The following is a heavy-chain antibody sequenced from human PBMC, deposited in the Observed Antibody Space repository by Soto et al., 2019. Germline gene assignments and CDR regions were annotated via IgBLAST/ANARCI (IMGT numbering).Heavy chain of an antibody. J-gene: IGHJ6*02. CDR1: GFTFSSYW. V-gene: IGHV3-7*01. D-gene: IGHD4-17*01. CDR3: ARDSVRDYLYYYYGMDV. CDR2: IKQDGSEI. Sequence: GGSLRLSCAASGFTFSSYWMSWARQAPGRGLEWVANIKQDGSEIQYVDSAKGRFTISRDNAKNSLFLQMNSLRADDTAVYYCARDSVRDYLYYYYGMDVWGQGTTVTVSS.